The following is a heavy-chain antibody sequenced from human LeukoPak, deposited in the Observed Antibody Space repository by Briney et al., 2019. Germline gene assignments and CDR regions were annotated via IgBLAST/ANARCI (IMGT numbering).Heavy chain of an antibody. D-gene: IGHD3-3*01. Sequence: SGTLSLTCTVSGGSISSDSWSWIRQPAGKGLEWIGRIYSSGSTNYSPFLKTRVTMSVDMSTSQFSLNLTSVTAADTAVYYCARGRNDFWSGDWFDSWGQGTLVTVSS. J-gene: IGHJ5*01. CDR2: IYSSGST. V-gene: IGHV4-4*07. CDR1: GGSISSDS. CDR3: ARGRNDFWSGDWFDS.